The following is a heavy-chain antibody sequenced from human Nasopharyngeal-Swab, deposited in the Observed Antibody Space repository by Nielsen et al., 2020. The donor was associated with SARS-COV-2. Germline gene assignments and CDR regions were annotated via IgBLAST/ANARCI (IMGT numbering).Heavy chain of an antibody. D-gene: IGHD2-15*01. Sequence: WVRQAPGQGLEWMGIINPGGGSARYSQNFQGRVTMIRDTSTSTVYMELSSLRSEDTAVYYCARGGDPREVVAATDCFDPWGQGTLVTVS. V-gene: IGHV1-46*01. CDR2: INPGGGSA. CDR3: ARGGDPREVVAATDCFDP. J-gene: IGHJ5*02.